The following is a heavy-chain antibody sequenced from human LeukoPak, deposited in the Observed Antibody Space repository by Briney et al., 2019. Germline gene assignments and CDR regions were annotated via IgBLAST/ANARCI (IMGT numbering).Heavy chain of an antibody. J-gene: IGHJ6*03. CDR1: GFTFSSYS. Sequence: PGGSLRLSCAASGFTFSSYSMNWVRQAPGKGLEWVSSISSSSSYIYYADSVKGRFTISRDNAKNSLYLQMNSLRAEDTALYYCAKDYDSSGLYYYMDVWGKGTTVTVSS. V-gene: IGHV3-21*04. D-gene: IGHD3-22*01. CDR2: ISSSSSYI. CDR3: AKDYDSSGLYYYMDV.